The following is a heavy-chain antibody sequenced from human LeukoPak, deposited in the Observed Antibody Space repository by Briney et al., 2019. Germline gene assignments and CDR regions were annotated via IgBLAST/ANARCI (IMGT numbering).Heavy chain of an antibody. V-gene: IGHV1-18*01. CDR1: GYTFTSYG. D-gene: IGHD5-12*01. CDR2: ISAYNGHT. CDR3: ARGGGVNSGYDLFDY. J-gene: IGHJ4*02. Sequence: ASAKVSCKASGYTFTSYGISWVRQAPGQGLEWMGWISAYNGHTNYAQKFQGRVTMTTDTSTSTAYMELRSLRSDDTAVYYCARGGGVNSGYDLFDYWGQGTLVTVSS.